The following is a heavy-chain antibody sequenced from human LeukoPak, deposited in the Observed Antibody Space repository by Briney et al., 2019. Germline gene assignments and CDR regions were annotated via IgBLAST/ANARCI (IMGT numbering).Heavy chain of an antibody. CDR1: GGSFSGYY. D-gene: IGHD5-18*01. V-gene: IGHV4-34*01. CDR3: ARGGYIYGY. CDR2: INHSGST. J-gene: IGHJ4*02. Sequence: SETLSLNCAVYGGSFSGYYWSWIRQPPGKGLEWIGEINHSGSTNYNPSLRSRVTISVDTSKNQFSLKLRSVTVVDTAIYYCARGGYIYGYWGQGVFVTVSS.